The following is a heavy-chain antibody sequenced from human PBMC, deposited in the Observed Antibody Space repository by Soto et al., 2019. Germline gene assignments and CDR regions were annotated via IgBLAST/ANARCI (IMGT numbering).Heavy chain of an antibody. D-gene: IGHD3-16*01. CDR3: ARDLHGGGRDAFDI. Sequence: GGSLRLSCAASGFTFSSYSMNWVRQAPGKGLEWVSSISSSSSYIYYADSVKGRFTISRDNAKNSLYLQMNSLRAEDTAVYYCARDLHGGGRDAFDIWGQGTMVTVSS. CDR2: ISSSSSYI. J-gene: IGHJ3*02. CDR1: GFTFSSYS. V-gene: IGHV3-21*01.